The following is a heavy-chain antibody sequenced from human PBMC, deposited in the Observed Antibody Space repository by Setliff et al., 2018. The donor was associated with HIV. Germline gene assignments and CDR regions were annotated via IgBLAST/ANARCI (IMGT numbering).Heavy chain of an antibody. D-gene: IGHD6-13*01. CDR3: AIGSSNWPHRPNNYYFDY. V-gene: IGHV1-8*01. J-gene: IGHJ4*02. CDR2: MNPDSGNT. Sequence: ASVKVSCKASGYTSTSYDINWVRQATGQGLEWMGWMNPDSGNTGSAQNFQGRLTITWNTSISTAYMELSSLRSEDTGVYYCAIGSSNWPHRPNNYYFDYWGQGTPVTVSS. CDR1: GYTSTSYD.